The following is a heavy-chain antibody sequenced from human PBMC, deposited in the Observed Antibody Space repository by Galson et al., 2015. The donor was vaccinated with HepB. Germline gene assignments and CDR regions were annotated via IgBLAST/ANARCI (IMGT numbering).Heavy chain of an antibody. V-gene: IGHV4-31*03. D-gene: IGHD5-18*01. J-gene: IGHJ4*02. CDR1: GGSISSGGYY. Sequence: TLSLTCTVSGGSISSGGYYWSWIRQHPGKGLEWIGYIYYSGSTYYNPSLKSRVTISVDTSKNQFSLKLSSVTAADTAVYYCARVPGGYRLTRSFDYWGQGTLVTVSS. CDR2: IYYSGST. CDR3: ARVPGGYRLTRSFDY.